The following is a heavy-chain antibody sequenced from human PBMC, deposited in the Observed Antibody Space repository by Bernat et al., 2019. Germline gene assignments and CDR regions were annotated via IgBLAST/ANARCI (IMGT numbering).Heavy chain of an antibody. V-gene: IGHV3-33*01. CDR3: ARDPLGQLITYYYGMDV. D-gene: IGHD6-13*01. CDR2: IWYDGSNK. Sequence: QVQLVESGGGVVQPGRSLRLSCAASGFTFSSYGMHWVRQAPGKGLEWVAVIWYDGSNKYYADSVKGRFTISRDNSKNTLYLQMNSLRAEDTAVYYCARDPLGQLITYYYGMDVWGQGTTVTVSS. CDR1: GFTFSSYG. J-gene: IGHJ6*02.